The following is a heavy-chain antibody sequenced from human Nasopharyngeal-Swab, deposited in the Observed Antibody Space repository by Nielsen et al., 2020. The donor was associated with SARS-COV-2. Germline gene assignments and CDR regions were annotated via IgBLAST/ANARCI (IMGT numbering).Heavy chain of an antibody. D-gene: IGHD5-12*01. J-gene: IGHJ6*03. CDR3: ARAQYSGYDYYYYMDV. V-gene: IGHV4-59*01. CDR1: GFTFDDYA. Sequence: ESLKISCAASGFTFDDYAMHWIRQPPGKGLEWIGYIYYSGSTNYNPSLKSRVTISVDTSKNQFSLKLSSVTAADTAVYYCARAQYSGYDYYYYMDVWGKGTTVTVSS. CDR2: IYYSGST.